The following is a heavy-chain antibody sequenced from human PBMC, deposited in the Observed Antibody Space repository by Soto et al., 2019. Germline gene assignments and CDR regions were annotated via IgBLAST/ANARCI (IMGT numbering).Heavy chain of an antibody. CDR2: ISAYNGNT. CDR3: ARDLTRYSSSWYRYYYYGMDV. V-gene: IGHV1-18*04. CDR1: GYTFTSYG. D-gene: IGHD6-13*01. Sequence: QVQLVQSGAEVKKPGASVKVSCKASGYTFTSYGISWVRQAPGQGLEWMGWISAYNGNTNYAQKLQGRVTMTTDTSTSTAYMELRSLRSDDTAVYYCARDLTRYSSSWYRYYYYGMDVWGQGTTVTVSS. J-gene: IGHJ6*02.